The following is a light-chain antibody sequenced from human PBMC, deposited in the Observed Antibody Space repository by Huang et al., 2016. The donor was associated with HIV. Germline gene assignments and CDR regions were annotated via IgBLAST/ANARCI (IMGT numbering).Light chain of an antibody. CDR2: DAS. CDR1: LDINNY. CDR3: KQYDTLPLT. Sequence: DIPMTQSPSSLSAALGDKVTITCQASLDINNYLNWYQQKPGKVPKPLISDASDLETGVPPRFSGSLSGTNLTLTISRLQAEDIGKYYCKQYDTLPLTFGQGTNVEI. V-gene: IGKV1-33*01. J-gene: IGKJ1*01.